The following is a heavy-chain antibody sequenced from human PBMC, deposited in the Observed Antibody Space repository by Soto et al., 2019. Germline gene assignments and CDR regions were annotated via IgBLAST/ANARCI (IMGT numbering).Heavy chain of an antibody. CDR3: AKATATGGGAFDI. V-gene: IGHV3-23*01. D-gene: IGHD2-8*02. Sequence: LRLSCAASGFICSSYDMSWVRQAPGKGLEWVSTILVGGSTHYEDSVKGRFTISRDRSKNTVYLQMNSLTAGDTAMYYCAKATATGGGAFDICGQGTMVIVSS. J-gene: IGHJ3*02. CDR1: GFICSSYD. CDR2: ILVGGST.